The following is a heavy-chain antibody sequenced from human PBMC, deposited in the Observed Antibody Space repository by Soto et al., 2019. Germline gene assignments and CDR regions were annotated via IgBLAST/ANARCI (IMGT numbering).Heavy chain of an antibody. Sequence: EVQLVESGGGLIQPGGSLRLSCAASGFTVSSNYMTWVRQAPGKGLEWLSILYSGGNTYYADSVKGRFTISRDNSKNTLYRQMNSLSAEDTAVYYCARVVADSRTDDYFYSWGQASLVTVSS. V-gene: IGHV3-53*01. CDR1: GFTVSSNY. J-gene: IGHJ4*02. CDR2: LYSGGNT. D-gene: IGHD2-15*01. CDR3: ARVVADSRTDDYFYS.